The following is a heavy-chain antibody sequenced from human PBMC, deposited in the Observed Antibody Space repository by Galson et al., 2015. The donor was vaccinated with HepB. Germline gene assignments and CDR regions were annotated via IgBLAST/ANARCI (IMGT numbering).Heavy chain of an antibody. D-gene: IGHD3-9*01. Sequence: SLRLSCAASGFTFSSYSMNWVRQAPGKGLEWVSSISSSSSYIYYADSVKGRFTISRDNAKNSLYLQMNSLRAEDTAVYYCAREYDILTGYYNPFWLYYYYYGMDVWGQGTTVTVSS. CDR3: AREYDILTGYYNPFWLYYYYYGMDV. CDR1: GFTFSSYS. CDR2: ISSSSSYI. V-gene: IGHV3-21*01. J-gene: IGHJ6*02.